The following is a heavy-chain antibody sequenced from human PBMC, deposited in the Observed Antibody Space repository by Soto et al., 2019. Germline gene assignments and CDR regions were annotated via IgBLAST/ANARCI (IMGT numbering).Heavy chain of an antibody. V-gene: IGHV1-69*08. Sequence: QVQLVQSGAEVKKPGSSVKVSCKASGGTFSSYTISWVRQAPGQGREWMGRIIPILGIANYAQKFQGRVTITADKSTSTAYMELSSLRSEDTAVYYCARDKGSSGFHFDYWGQGTLVTVSS. J-gene: IGHJ4*02. D-gene: IGHD3-22*01. CDR2: IIPILGIA. CDR3: ARDKGSSGFHFDY. CDR1: GGTFSSYT.